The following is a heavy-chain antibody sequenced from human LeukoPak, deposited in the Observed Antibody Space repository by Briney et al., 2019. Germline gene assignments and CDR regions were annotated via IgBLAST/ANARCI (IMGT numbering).Heavy chain of an antibody. CDR2: ISGSGGST. J-gene: IGHJ3*02. D-gene: IGHD2-2*01. V-gene: IGHV3-23*01. CDR3: AKVFIAVVPAAKGGAFDI. Sequence: GGSLRLSCAASGFTFSSYAMSWVRQAPGKGLEWVSAISGSGGSTYYADSVKGQFTISRDNSKNTLYLQMNSLRAEDTAVYYCAKVFIAVVPAAKGGAFDIWGQGTMVTVSS. CDR1: GFTFSSYA.